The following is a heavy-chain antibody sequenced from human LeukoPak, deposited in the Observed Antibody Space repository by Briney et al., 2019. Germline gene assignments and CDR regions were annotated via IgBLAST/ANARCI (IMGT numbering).Heavy chain of an antibody. V-gene: IGHV1-58*02. J-gene: IGHJ4*02. D-gene: IGHD1-26*01. CDR2: IVVGSGNT. Sequence: ASVKVSCKASGFTFTSSVMQWVRQARGQRLEWIGWIVVGSGNTKYAQKFQERVTITRDMSTSTAYMELSSLRSEDSAVYYCAAELAIGRGCFDYWGRGALVTVSS. CDR1: GFTFTSSV. CDR3: AAELAIGRGCFDY.